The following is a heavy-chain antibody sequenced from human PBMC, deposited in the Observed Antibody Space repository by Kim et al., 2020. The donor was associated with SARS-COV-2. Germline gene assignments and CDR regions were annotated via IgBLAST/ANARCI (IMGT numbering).Heavy chain of an antibody. V-gene: IGHV3-30*04. CDR3: ARDLEYSGYGGYFDY. CDR2: ISYDGSNK. J-gene: IGHJ4*01. CDR1: GFTFSSYA. D-gene: IGHD5-12*01. Sequence: GGSLRLSCAASGFTFSSYAMHWVRQAPGKGLEWVAVISYDGSNKYYTDSVKGRFTISRDNSKNTLYLQMNSLRAEDTAVYYCARDLEYSGYGGYFDYWG.